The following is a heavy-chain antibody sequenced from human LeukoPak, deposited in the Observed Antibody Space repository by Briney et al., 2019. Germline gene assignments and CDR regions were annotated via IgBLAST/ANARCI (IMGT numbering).Heavy chain of an antibody. V-gene: IGHV5-51*01. CDR3: ARHPEMATIFSYQH. CDR2: IYPGDSDT. D-gene: IGHD5-24*01. J-gene: IGHJ1*01. CDR1: GYTFTSYW. Sequence: GESLKISCKGSGYTFTSYWIGWVRQMPGKGLEWMGIIYPGDSDTRYSPSFQGQVTISADKSSSTAYLQWSSLKASDTAMYYCARHPEMATIFSYQHWGQGTLVIVSS.